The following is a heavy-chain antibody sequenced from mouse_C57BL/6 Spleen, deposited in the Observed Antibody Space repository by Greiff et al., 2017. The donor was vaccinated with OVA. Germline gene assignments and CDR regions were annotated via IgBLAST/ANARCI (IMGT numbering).Heavy chain of an antibody. CDR2: IDPSDSYT. J-gene: IGHJ3*01. Sequence: QVQLQQPGAELVMPGASVKLSCKASGYTFTSYWMHWVKQRPGQGLEWIGEIDPSDSYTNYNQKFKGKSTLTVDKSSSTAYMQLSSLTSEDSAVYYGARRGCSDSSGYGFAYWGQGTLVTVSA. CDR1: GYTFTSYW. CDR3: ARRGCSDSSGYGFAY. D-gene: IGHD3-2*02. V-gene: IGHV1-69*01.